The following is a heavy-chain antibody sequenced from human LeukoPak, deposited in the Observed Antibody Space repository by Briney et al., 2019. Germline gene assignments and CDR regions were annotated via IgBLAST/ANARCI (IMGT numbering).Heavy chain of an antibody. J-gene: IGHJ4*02. CDR1: GYTFTSYG. D-gene: IGHD3-10*01. Sequence: ASVKVSCKASGYTFTSYGFSWVRQAPGQGLEWMGWISTYYGNTNYAQKLQDRVTMTTDTSASTAYMELTSLRSDDTAVYYCARVYSTNYYGSGDRPFLFDYWGQGTVVAVSS. CDR3: ARVYSTNYYGSGDRPFLFDY. V-gene: IGHV1-18*01. CDR2: ISTYYGNT.